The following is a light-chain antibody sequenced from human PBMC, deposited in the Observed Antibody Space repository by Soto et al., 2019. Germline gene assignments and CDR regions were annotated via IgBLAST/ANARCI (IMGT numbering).Light chain of an antibody. V-gene: IGLV1-40*01. CDR3: QCSDSSLSGYV. Sequence: QSVLTQPPSVSGAPGQRVTISCTGSSSNIGAGYDVHWYQQLPGTAPKLLIYGNSNRPSGVPDRFSGSKSGTSASLAITGLQAEDEADYYCQCSDSSLSGYVFGTGTKVTVL. CDR1: SSNIGAGYD. CDR2: GNS. J-gene: IGLJ1*01.